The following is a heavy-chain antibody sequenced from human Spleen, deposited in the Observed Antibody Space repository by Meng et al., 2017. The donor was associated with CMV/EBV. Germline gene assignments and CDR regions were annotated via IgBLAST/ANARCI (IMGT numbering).Heavy chain of an antibody. J-gene: IGHJ4*02. CDR3: ARLFSSSSFDS. CDR1: GFTFSSSA. Sequence: GESLKISCSASGFTFSSSAMHWVRQAPGKGLEWVAVISSVGSHQYYADSVKGRFTISRDNAKNSLYLQVNSLRAEDTAVYYCARLFSSSSFDSWGQGTLVTVSS. CDR2: ISSVGSHQ. D-gene: IGHD6-6*01. V-gene: IGHV3-30-3*01.